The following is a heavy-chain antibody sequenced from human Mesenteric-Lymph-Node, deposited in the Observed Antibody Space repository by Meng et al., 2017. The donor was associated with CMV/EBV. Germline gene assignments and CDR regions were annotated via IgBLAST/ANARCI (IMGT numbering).Heavy chain of an antibody. Sequence: GGSLRLSCAASGFTVSNNYMSWVRQAPGKGLEWVSVIYSGGSTYYADSVKGRFTISRDNSKNTLYLQMNSLRAEDTAVYYCARTSYDFWSGYYGPHYYYGMDVWGQGTTVTVSS. CDR3: ARTSYDFWSGYYGPHYYYGMDV. V-gene: IGHV3-53*05. CDR1: GFTVSNNY. J-gene: IGHJ6*02. CDR2: IYSGGST. D-gene: IGHD3-3*01.